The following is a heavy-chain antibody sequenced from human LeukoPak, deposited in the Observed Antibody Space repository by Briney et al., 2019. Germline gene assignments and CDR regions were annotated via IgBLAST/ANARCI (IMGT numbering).Heavy chain of an antibody. CDR3: ARISTLDAFDI. CDR2: MNPNSGNT. J-gene: IGHJ3*02. V-gene: IGHV1-8*01. CDR1: GYTFTSYD. Sequence: ASVKVSCKASGYTFTSYDINWVRQATGQGLEWMGWMNPNSGNTGYAQKFRGRVTMTRNTSTSTAYMELSSLRSEDTAVYYCARISTLDAFDIWGQGTMVTVSS.